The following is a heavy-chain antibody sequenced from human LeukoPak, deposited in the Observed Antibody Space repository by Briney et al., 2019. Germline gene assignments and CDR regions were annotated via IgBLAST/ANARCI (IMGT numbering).Heavy chain of an antibody. J-gene: IGHJ4*02. CDR2: ISSSGSTI. Sequence: GGSLRLSCAASGFTFSNAWMSWVRQAPGKGLEWVSYISSSGSTIYYADSVKGRFTISRDNSRNTLYLQMNSLRVEDTAVYYCAKEPREWELPDYWGQGTLVTVSS. CDR3: AKEPREWELPDY. V-gene: IGHV3-48*01. CDR1: GFTFSNAW. D-gene: IGHD1-26*01.